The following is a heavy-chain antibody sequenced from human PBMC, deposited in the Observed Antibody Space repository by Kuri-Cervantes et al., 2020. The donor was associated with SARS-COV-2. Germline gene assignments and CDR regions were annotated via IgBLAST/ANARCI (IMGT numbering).Heavy chain of an antibody. CDR3: ARDLGAYYNYFDH. Sequence: GGSLRLSCAASGFTFSRYSMNWVRQAPGKGLGWVSSISSSSRSIYYAYSVKGRFTISRDNAKNSLYLQMNSLRAEDTAVYYFARDLGAYYNYFDHWGQGTLVTVSS. J-gene: IGHJ4*02. V-gene: IGHV3-21*01. CDR2: ISSSSRSI. CDR1: GFTFSRYS. D-gene: IGHD3-10*01.